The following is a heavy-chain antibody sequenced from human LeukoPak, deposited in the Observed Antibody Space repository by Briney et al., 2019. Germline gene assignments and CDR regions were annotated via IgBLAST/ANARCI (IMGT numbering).Heavy chain of an antibody. V-gene: IGHV4-59*01. CDR1: GGSISRYY. CDR2: IYYSWIT. D-gene: IGHD6-6*01. J-gene: IGHJ4*02. CDR3: ARAMSIAARLQTIFVY. Sequence: TSETLSLTCTVSGGSISRYYWSWIRQPPGKGLEWIGYIYYSWITNYNPSLQSRVTISVDTSMNPFSLKLSAVPAAATALHYYARAMSIAARLQTIFVYWGQRTLVSVSS.